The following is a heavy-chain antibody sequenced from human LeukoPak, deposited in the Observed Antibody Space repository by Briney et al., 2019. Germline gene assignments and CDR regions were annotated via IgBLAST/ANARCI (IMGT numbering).Heavy chain of an antibody. J-gene: IGHJ4*02. V-gene: IGHV1-2*02. D-gene: IGHD2-2*01. CDR1: GYIFTAYY. Sequence: ASVKGSCYAAGYIFTAYYMMWWGRAPGQGGEWMGWINSNSGDANYAQKFHGKVTMTRDTSISTVNMELNRLAYDGTSFYDCVRLVAEGDYLGRGTLVTVSS. CDR2: INSNSGDA. CDR3: VRLVAEGDY.